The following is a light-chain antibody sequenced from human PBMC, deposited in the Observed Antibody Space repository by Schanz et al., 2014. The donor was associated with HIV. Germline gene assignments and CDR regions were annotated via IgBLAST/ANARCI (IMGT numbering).Light chain of an antibody. J-gene: IGLJ2*01. CDR3: GAWDSSLSVLL. V-gene: IGLV1-51*01. Sequence: QSVLTQPPSVSAAPGQKVTISCSGSSSNIGNNYVSWYQQLPGTAPKLLIYDNNKRPSGIPDRFSGSKSGTSATLAIIGLQAGDEADYYCGAWDSSLSVLLFGGGTKVTVL. CDR2: DNN. CDR1: SSNIGNNY.